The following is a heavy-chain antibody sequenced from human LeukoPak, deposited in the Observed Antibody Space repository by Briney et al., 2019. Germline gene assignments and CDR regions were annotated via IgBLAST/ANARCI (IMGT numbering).Heavy chain of an antibody. J-gene: IGHJ4*02. CDR3: ARDPPPRYDSLCYFDY. D-gene: IGHD3-22*01. CDR2: IIPILGIA. V-gene: IGHV1-69*04. Sequence: SVKVACKASGGTFSSYAISWVRQAPGQGLEWMGRIIPILGIANYAQKFQGRVTITADKSTSTAYMELSSLRSEDTAVYYCARDPPPRYDSLCYFDYWGQGTLVTVSS. CDR1: GGTFSSYA.